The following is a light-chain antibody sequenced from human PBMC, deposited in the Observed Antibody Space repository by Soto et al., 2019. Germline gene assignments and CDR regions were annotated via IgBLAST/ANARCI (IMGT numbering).Light chain of an antibody. J-gene: IGKJ4*01. Sequence: DIQMTQSPSSLSASVGDRVTITCQASQDIANYLNWCQQKAGRAPKFLIYDASNLETGVPSRFSGSGSGTDFTLTISSLQPEDIATYYCQQYDNLPLTFGGGTKVEIK. CDR2: DAS. CDR3: QQYDNLPLT. CDR1: QDIANY. V-gene: IGKV1-33*01.